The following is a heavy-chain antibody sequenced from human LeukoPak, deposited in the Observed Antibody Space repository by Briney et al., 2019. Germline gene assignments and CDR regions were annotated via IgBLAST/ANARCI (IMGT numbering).Heavy chain of an antibody. CDR3: ASNCSGGSCYLDY. D-gene: IGHD2-15*01. V-gene: IGHV4-39*07. CDR2: IYYSGST. J-gene: IGHJ4*02. Sequence: SETLSLTCTVSGGSISSSSYYWGWIRQPPGKGLEWIGSIYYSGSTYYNPSLKSRVTISVDTSKNQFSLKLSSVTAADTAVYYCASNCSGGSCYLDYWAREPWSPSPQ. CDR1: GGSISSSSYY.